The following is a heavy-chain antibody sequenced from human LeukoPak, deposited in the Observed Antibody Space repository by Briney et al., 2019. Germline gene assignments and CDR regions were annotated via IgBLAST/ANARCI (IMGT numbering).Heavy chain of an antibody. CDR1: GFTFTKYD. D-gene: IGHD6-13*01. CDR2: IG. J-gene: IGHJ4*02. CDR3: ASRAGYTGSWSAFDY. V-gene: IGHV3-13*01. Sequence: GGSLRLSCAASGFTFTKYDLGWVRPTTGDDLEYVSAIGSVRGRFIISRDNVKKSLTLQMNSLRAGDTAVYYCASRAGYTGSWSAFDYWGQGTLVTVSS.